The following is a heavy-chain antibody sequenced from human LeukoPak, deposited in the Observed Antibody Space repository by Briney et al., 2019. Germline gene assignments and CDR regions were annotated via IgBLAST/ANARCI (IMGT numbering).Heavy chain of an antibody. V-gene: IGHV4-38-2*02. J-gene: IGHJ4*02. Sequence: TSETLSLTCTVSGYSISSGYYWGWIRQPPGKGLEWIGSIYHSGSTYYNPSLKSRVTISVDTSKNQFSLKLSSVTAADTAVYYCARGYYYGSLAYFDYWGQGTLVTVSS. CDR1: GYSISSGYY. D-gene: IGHD3-10*01. CDR3: ARGYYYGSLAYFDY. CDR2: IYHSGST.